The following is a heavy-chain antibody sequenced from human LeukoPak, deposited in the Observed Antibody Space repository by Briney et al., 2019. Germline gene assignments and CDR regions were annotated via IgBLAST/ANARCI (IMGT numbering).Heavy chain of an antibody. Sequence: ASVKVSCKASAYTFTSYGITWVRQAPGQGLEWMGWISAHNGNTNYAQKLQGRVTMTTDISTTTAYMGLRSLSSDDTAVYYCARGGAYSSDWYVDYWGQGTLVTVSS. D-gene: IGHD6-19*01. CDR1: AYTFTSYG. V-gene: IGHV1-18*01. J-gene: IGHJ4*02. CDR3: ARGGAYSSDWYVDY. CDR2: ISAHNGNT.